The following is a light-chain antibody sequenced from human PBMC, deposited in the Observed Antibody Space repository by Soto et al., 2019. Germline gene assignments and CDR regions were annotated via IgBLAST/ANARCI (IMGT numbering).Light chain of an antibody. CDR1: SSDVGSYNL. Sequence: QSALTQPASVSGSPGQSITISCTGTSSDVGSYNLVSWYQQHPGKAPKLMIYEGSKRPSGVSNRFSGSKSGNTASLTISGLQAEDEADYYCCSYAGSSNPFGTGTKLTVL. CDR3: CSYAGSSNP. V-gene: IGLV2-23*01. CDR2: EGS. J-gene: IGLJ1*01.